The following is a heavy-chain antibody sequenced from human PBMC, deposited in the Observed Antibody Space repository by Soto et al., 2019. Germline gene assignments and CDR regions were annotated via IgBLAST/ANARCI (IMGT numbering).Heavy chain of an antibody. CDR2: ISHSGST. Sequence: QLQLQESGSGLVKPSQTLSLTCAVSGGSISSGGYSWSWIRQPPGKGLEWIGYISHSGSTYYNPSLNSRVTISVDRSKHPFSLTLSSVTAADTAVYYCARGGHIADYWGQGTLVTVSS. D-gene: IGHD2-21*01. CDR3: ARGGHIADY. J-gene: IGHJ4*02. CDR1: GGSISSGGYS. V-gene: IGHV4-30-2*01.